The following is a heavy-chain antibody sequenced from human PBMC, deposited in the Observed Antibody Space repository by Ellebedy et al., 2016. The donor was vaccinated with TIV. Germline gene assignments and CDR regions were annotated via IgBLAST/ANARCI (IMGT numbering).Heavy chain of an antibody. CDR2: ISYDGSEK. CDR3: ARGGDPYFDY. J-gene: IGHJ4*02. D-gene: IGHD3-10*01. Sequence: GESLKISCAASGFTFSSDGMHWVRQAPGKGLEWVAVISYDGSEKYYANSVKGRFTISRDNSKNTFYLQMNSLRAEDTAVYYCARGGDPYFDYWGQGTLVTVSS. CDR1: GFTFSSDG. V-gene: IGHV3-30-3*01.